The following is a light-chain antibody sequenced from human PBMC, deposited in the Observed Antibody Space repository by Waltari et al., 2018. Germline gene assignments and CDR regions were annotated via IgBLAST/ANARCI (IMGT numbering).Light chain of an antibody. CDR2: GAS. V-gene: IGKV3-20*01. J-gene: IGKJ1*01. CDR3: QQYGSSLPWT. Sequence: DIVLTQSPGTLSLSPAERATLSCRASQSVSSSYLAWYQQKPGQAPRLLIYGASSRATGIPDRFSGSGSGTDFTLTISRLEPEDFAVYYCQQYGSSLPWTFGQGTKVEIK. CDR1: QSVSSSY.